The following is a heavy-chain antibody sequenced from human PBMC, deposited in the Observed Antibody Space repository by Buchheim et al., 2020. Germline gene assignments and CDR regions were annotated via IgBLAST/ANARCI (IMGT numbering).Heavy chain of an antibody. V-gene: IGHV3-48*03. D-gene: IGHD2-2*01. Sequence: EVQVVESGGGLIQPGGSLRLSCTASGFPFSNYKMSRVRQAPGKGLEGVSSISSSGNNINYDDFWRGRFTISRTRAKNSLSLQMNSLRAEDTAVYFCAREGVLVVPSTVNSDHYYYGLDVWGQGTT. CDR1: GFPFSNYK. CDR2: ISSSGNNI. J-gene: IGHJ6*02. CDR3: AREGVLVVPSTVNSDHYYYGLDV.